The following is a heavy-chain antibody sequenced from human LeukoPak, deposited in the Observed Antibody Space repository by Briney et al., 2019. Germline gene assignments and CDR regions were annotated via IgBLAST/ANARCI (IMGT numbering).Heavy chain of an antibody. D-gene: IGHD3-10*01. CDR3: ARGASGKGAFDI. J-gene: IGHJ3*02. Sequence: PGGSLRLSCAASGFTLSGHWMHWVRQAPGRGLVWVSRVSSDERTTNYADSVKGRFTISRDNAKNTQYLQMNSLRDADTAVYYCARGASGKGAFDIGGRGTMVTVSS. V-gene: IGHV3-74*01. CDR1: GFTLSGHW. CDR2: VSSDERTT.